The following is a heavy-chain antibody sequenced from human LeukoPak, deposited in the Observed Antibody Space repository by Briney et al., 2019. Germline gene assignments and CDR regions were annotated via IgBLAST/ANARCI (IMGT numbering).Heavy chain of an antibody. CDR3: ARLSGATEAWYFDL. J-gene: IGHJ2*01. D-gene: IGHD1-26*01. Sequence: SETLSLTCTVSGGSISSSSYYWGWIRQPPGKGLEWIGSIYYSGSTYYNPSLKSRVTISVDTSKNQFSLKLSSVTAADTAVYYCARLSGATEAWYFDLWGRGTLVTVSS. CDR2: IYYSGST. V-gene: IGHV4-39*01. CDR1: GGSISSSSYY.